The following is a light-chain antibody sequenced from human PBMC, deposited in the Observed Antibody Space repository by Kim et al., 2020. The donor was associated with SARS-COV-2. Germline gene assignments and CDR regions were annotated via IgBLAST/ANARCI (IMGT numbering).Light chain of an antibody. J-gene: IGLJ3*02. Sequence: GQRVTNSCSGSSSNIGSNTVNWFQQLPGTAPQLLIFSNSHRPSGVPDRYSGSRSGTSASLAISGLQSEDEADYYCAVWDDSLNGPVFGGGTKLTVL. CDR2: SNS. V-gene: IGLV1-44*01. CDR1: SSNIGSNT. CDR3: AVWDDSLNGPV.